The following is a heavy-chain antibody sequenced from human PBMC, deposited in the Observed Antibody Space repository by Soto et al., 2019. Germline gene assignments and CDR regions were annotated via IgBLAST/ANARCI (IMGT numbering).Heavy chain of an antibody. J-gene: IGHJ4*02. Sequence: EVRLWESGGGLVQPGGSLRLSCAASGFTFSSYAMSWLRQAPGKGLELVSLIRGSGGTTKYADSVIGRFTISRENSKNTLYLEMNSLRDEDTAGYYCAKARYTDGCYQFDYWGQGTLVSVSS. CDR1: GFTFSSYA. CDR2: IRGSGGTT. V-gene: IGHV3-23*01. D-gene: IGHD2-2*01. CDR3: AKARYTDGCYQFDY.